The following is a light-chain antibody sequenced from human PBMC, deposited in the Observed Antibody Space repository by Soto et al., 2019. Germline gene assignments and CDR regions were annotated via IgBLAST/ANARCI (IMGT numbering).Light chain of an antibody. CDR1: SSDVGGYNY. V-gene: IGLV2-8*01. CDR2: EVS. CDR3: TSYAGSNIYV. J-gene: IGLJ1*01. Sequence: QSVLTQPPSASGSPGQSVTISCTGTSSDVGGYNYVSWYQQHPGKAPKLMIYEVSKRPSGVADRFSGSKSGNTASLTVSGLQAEDEADYYCTSYAGSNIYVFGTGTKVTVL.